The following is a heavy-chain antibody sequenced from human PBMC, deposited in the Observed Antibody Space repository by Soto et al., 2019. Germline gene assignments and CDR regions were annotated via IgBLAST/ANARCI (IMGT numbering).Heavy chain of an antibody. J-gene: IGHJ6*02. CDR3: TTGIAAQPSKFYYYYGMDV. CDR1: GFTFSNAW. V-gene: IGHV3-15*07. D-gene: IGHD6-6*01. CDR2: IKSKTDGGTT. Sequence: GGSLRLTCAASGFTFSNAWMNWVRQAPGKGLEWVGRIKSKTDGGTTDYAAPVKGRSTISRDDSKNTLYLQMNSLKTEDTAVYYCTTGIAAQPSKFYYYYGMDVWGQGTMVTVSS.